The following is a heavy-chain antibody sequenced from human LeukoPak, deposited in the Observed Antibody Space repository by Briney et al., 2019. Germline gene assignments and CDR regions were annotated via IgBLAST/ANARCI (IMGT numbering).Heavy chain of an antibody. CDR2: ISGSTTYI. D-gene: IGHD2-2*01. CDR3: ASGTCSDTSCPLFDY. J-gene: IGHJ4*02. Sequence: GGSLRLSCAASGFTFSTYSMSWVRQAPGKGLEWVSSISGSTTYIYYADSVRGRFTISRDNARNSLYLQMNSLRAEDTAVYYCASGTCSDTSCPLFDYWGQGTLVTVSS. V-gene: IGHV3-21*01. CDR1: GFTFSTYS.